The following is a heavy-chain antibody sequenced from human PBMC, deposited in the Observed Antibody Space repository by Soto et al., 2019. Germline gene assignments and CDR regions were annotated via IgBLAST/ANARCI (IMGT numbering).Heavy chain of an antibody. CDR2: IYYSGST. D-gene: IGHD2-21*02. CDR1: GGSISGGDYY. CDR3: VRAPAVVTAMNCWFDP. V-gene: IGHV4-30-4*01. J-gene: IGHJ5*02. Sequence: SETLSLTCTVSGGSISGGDYYWTWIRQPPGKGLEWIGYIYYSGSTYYNPSLKSRVTISVDTSNNQFSLNLSSVTAADTAVYYCVRAPAVVTAMNCWFDPWGQGTLVTVSS.